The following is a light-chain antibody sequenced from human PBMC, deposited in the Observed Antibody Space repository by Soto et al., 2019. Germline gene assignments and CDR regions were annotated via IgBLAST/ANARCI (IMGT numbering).Light chain of an antibody. Sequence: DIQMTQSPSTLSAFVGDRVTITCRASQSISNWLAWYQQKPGKAPKLLINDASSWERGVPSRFGGSGSATELTLTISCLQPDDFATYDCAHYCSYSRTFGQGTTVEIK. J-gene: IGKJ1*01. CDR3: AHYCSYSRT. CDR1: QSISNW. V-gene: IGKV1-5*01. CDR2: DAS.